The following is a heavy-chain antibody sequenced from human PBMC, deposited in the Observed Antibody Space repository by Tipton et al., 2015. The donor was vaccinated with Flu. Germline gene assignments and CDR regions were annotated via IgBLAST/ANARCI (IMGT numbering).Heavy chain of an antibody. D-gene: IGHD6-19*01. J-gene: IGHJ4*02. CDR3: AKVIPELVAGLDY. CDR1: GFTFSRYA. CDR2: ISGGGGIR. V-gene: IGHV3-23*01. Sequence: SLRLSCAASGFTFSRYAMSWVRQAPGKGLEWVSAISGGGGIRYFADSVKGRFTISRDNSKNMLYLQMNSLRPEDTAIYYCAKVIPELVAGLDYWGQGTLVTVPS.